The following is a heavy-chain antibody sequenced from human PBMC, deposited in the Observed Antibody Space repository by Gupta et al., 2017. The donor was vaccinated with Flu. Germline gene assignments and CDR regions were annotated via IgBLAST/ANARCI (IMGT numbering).Heavy chain of an antibody. CDR1: GFAFSSYV. CDR2: ISYDGTNK. V-gene: IGHV3-30*09. D-gene: IGHD6-13*01. Sequence: VQLVESGGGVVQPGRSLRLSCAASGFAFSSYVMHWVRQAPGKGLEWVAVISYDGTNKYYADSVKGRFAISRDNSKNTLYLQMNSLRAEDTAVYYCVRTAAGQFDYWGQGTLVTVSS. J-gene: IGHJ4*02. CDR3: VRTAAGQFDY.